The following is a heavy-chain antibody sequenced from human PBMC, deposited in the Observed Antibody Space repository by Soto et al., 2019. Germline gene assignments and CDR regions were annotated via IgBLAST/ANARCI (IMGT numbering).Heavy chain of an antibody. Sequence: QVQLVQSGAEVKKPGASVKVSCKASGYTFTSYGISWVRQAPGQGLEWMGWISAYNGNTNYAQKLQGRVTMTTDTSKSTVYMELRSLRYADTAVYYCAREGGYCSSTICPGYYGMDVWGQGTTVTVSS. J-gene: IGHJ6*02. D-gene: IGHD2-2*01. CDR3: AREGGYCSSTICPGYYGMDV. CDR1: GYTFTSYG. CDR2: ISAYNGNT. V-gene: IGHV1-18*04.